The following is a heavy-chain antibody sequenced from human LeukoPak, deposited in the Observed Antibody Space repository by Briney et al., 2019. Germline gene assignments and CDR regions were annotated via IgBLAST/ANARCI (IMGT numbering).Heavy chain of an antibody. J-gene: IGHJ4*02. CDR2: INPNSGGT. CDR3: ARDSSGWYGDN. CDR1: GYTFTGYY. Sequence: GASVKVSCKASGYTFTGYYLHWVRQAPRQGLEWMGWINPNSGGTNYAQNFQGRVTMTRDTSISTAYMELSRLRSDDTAVYYCARDSSGWYGDNWGQGTLVTVSS. D-gene: IGHD6-19*01. V-gene: IGHV1-2*02.